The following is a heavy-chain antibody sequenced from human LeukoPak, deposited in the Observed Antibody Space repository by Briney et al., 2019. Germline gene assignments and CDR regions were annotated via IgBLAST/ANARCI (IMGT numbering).Heavy chain of an antibody. Sequence: ASVKVSCKASGYTFTSYGTSWVRQAPGQGLEWMGWISAYNGNTNYAQKLQGRVTMTTDTSTSTAYMELRSLRSDDTAVYYCARIFSGRSYDIDDYWGQGTLVTVSS. V-gene: IGHV1-18*01. J-gene: IGHJ4*02. CDR3: ARIFSGRSYDIDDY. D-gene: IGHD3-9*01. CDR1: GYTFTSYG. CDR2: ISAYNGNT.